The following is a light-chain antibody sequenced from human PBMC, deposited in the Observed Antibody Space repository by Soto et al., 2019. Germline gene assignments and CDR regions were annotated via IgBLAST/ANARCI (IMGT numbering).Light chain of an antibody. Sequence: QPVLTQSSSASASLGSSVKLTCTLSSGHSSYIIAWHHQQPGKAPRYLMKLEGSGSYNKGSEVPDRFSGSSSGADRYLTISNLQFEDEANYYCETWDSNTRVFGGGTKLTVL. CDR1: SGHSSYI. V-gene: IGLV4-60*02. J-gene: IGLJ2*01. CDR2: LEGSGSY. CDR3: ETWDSNTRV.